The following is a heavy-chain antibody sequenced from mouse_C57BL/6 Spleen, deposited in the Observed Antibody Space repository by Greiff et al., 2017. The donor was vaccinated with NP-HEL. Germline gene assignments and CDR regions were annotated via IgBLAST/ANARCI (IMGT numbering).Heavy chain of an antibody. V-gene: IGHV1-11*01. CDR1: GYTFTDHI. J-gene: IGHJ4*01. CDR3: DLTVVAPYAMDY. D-gene: IGHD1-1*01. Sequence: VQLQQSGAELASPGASVTLSCKASGYTFTDHIMNWVKKRPGQGLEWIGRIYPVSGEANYNQKFMVKATFSVERSSSTMYMVLNSLTSEDPAVYDCDLTVVAPYAMDYWGQGTSVTVSS. CDR2: IYPVSGEA.